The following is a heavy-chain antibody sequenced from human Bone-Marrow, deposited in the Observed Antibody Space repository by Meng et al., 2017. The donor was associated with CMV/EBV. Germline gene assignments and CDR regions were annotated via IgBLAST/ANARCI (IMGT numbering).Heavy chain of an antibody. CDR1: GGSISSYY. D-gene: IGHD2-21*01. Sequence: SETLSLTCTVSGGSISSYYWSWIRQPPGKGLEWIGYIYYSGSTNYNPSLKSRVTISVDTSKSQFSLKLSSVTAADTAVYYCARAGDGHYPGNPWGQGTLVTVSS. CDR3: ARAGDGHYPGNP. CDR2: IYYSGST. J-gene: IGHJ5*02. V-gene: IGHV4-59*01.